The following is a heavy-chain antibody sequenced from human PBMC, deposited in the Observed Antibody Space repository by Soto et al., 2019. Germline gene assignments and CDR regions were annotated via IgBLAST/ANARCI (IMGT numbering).Heavy chain of an antibody. CDR1: GGSFSGYY. CDR2: INQSGNT. D-gene: IGHD2-2*01. V-gene: IGHV4-34*01. Sequence: SEPLSLTCAVYGGSFSGYYWTWIRQIPGKGLEWIGEINQSGNTKYNPSLMSRVTMSVDTSRNQFSLKLRSVTAADTAVYYCARPSYALNWDFHYGMQVWGQGTSVTVSS. J-gene: IGHJ6*02. CDR3: ARPSYALNWDFHYGMQV.